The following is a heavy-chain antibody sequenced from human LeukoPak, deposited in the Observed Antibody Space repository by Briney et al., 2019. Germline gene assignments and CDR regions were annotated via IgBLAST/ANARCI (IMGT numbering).Heavy chain of an antibody. CDR2: IYYIGST. CDR3: ARDSSTTVTGAFDI. D-gene: IGHD4-17*01. V-gene: IGHV4-59*01. J-gene: IGHJ3*02. Sequence: SETLSLTCTVSGGSISPNYWTWIRQSPGKGLEWIGYIYYIGSTNYNPSLKSRVTISVDTSKNQFSLKLSSVTAADTAVYYCARDSSTTVTGAFDIWGQGTMVTVSS. CDR1: GGSISPNY.